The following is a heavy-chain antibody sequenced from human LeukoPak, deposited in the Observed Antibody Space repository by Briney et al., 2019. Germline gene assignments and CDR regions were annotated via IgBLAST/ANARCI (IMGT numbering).Heavy chain of an antibody. Sequence: ASVKVSCKASGYTFTNYDVNWVRQATGQGLEWMGWMSPKSNNRGYAQKFQGRVIITTDTSINTAYMELSSLTSEDTAVYYCTRGLKGNYYSGSGTYRWFAPWGQGTLVTVSS. D-gene: IGHD3-10*01. CDR3: TRGLKGNYYSGSGTYRWFAP. V-gene: IGHV1-8*03. CDR2: MSPKSNNR. CDR1: GYTFTNYD. J-gene: IGHJ5*02.